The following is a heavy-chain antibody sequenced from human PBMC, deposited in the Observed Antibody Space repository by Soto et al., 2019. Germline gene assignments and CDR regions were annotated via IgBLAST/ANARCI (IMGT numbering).Heavy chain of an antibody. V-gene: IGHV1-46*01. J-gene: IGHJ6*02. CDR1: GYTFTSYY. D-gene: IGHD3-22*01. CDR2: INPSGGST. Sequence: QVQLVQSGAEVKKPGASVKVSCKASGYTFTSYYMHWVRQAPGQGLEWMGIINPSGGSTSYAQKFRGRGTMNRDTSTSTVYMELSSLRSEDTAVYYCARDIGGTYYYDSSGYERDYYYYYGMDVWGQGTTVTVSS. CDR3: ARDIGGTYYYDSSGYERDYYYYYGMDV.